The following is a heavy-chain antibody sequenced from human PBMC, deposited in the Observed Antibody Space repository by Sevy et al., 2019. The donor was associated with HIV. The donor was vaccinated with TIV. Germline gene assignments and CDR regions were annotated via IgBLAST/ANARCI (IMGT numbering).Heavy chain of an antibody. Sequence: EGSLRLSCSASGFTFNYYGMYWVRQAPGKGLQYVSGISSNGDSTDYGDSVKGRFTISRDNSKNTLYLQMSSLRAEDTAVYYCLRDLLRPVVVPAASFDYWGQGTLVTVSS. J-gene: IGHJ4*02. CDR1: GFTFNYYG. D-gene: IGHD2-2*01. CDR3: LRDLLRPVVVPAASFDY. CDR2: ISSNGDST. V-gene: IGHV3-64D*06.